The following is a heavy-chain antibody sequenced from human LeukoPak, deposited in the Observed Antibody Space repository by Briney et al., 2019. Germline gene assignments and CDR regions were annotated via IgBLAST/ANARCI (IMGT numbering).Heavy chain of an antibody. D-gene: IGHD6-6*01. CDR2: IYHSGST. V-gene: IGHV4-59*01. J-gene: IGHJ4*02. Sequence: SETLSLTCTVSGDSISTYYWNWIRQPPGKGLEWIGYIYHSGSTNYNPSLKSRVTISVDTSKNQFSLKLSSVTAADTAVYYCARAFSGSSFYFNYWGQGTLVTVSS. CDR1: GDSISTYY. CDR3: ARAFSGSSFYFNY.